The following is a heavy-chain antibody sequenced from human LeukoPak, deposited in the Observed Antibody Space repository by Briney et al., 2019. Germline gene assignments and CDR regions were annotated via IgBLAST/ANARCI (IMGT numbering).Heavy chain of an antibody. D-gene: IGHD6-13*01. CDR1: GVTFSSYA. Sequence: GGSLRLSCAASGVTFSSYAMSWVRQAPGKGLEWVSAISGSGGSTYYADSVKGRFTISRDNSKNTLYLQMNSLRAEDTAVYYCAKGAYSSSWYWPDYWGQGTLVTVSS. CDR2: ISGSGGST. CDR3: AKGAYSSSWYWPDY. J-gene: IGHJ4*02. V-gene: IGHV3-23*01.